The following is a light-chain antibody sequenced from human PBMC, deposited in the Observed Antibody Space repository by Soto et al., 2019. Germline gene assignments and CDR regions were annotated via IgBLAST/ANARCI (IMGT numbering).Light chain of an antibody. J-gene: IGKJ4*01. CDR2: GAS. V-gene: IGKV3-20*01. CDR3: QQYGNSPPLT. Sequence: EIVLTQSPGTLSLSPGERATLSCRASESVSHKYLAWYQQKPGQTPRLLISGASSRAAGIPDRFSGSGSGTDFTLTISRLEPEDFAVYYCQQYGNSPPLTFGGGTKVDIK. CDR1: ESVSHKY.